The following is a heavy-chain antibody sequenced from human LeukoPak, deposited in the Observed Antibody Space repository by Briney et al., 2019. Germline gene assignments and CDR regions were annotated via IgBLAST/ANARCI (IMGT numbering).Heavy chain of an antibody. CDR1: GFTFSSYW. CDR2: IKQDGSEK. V-gene: IGHV3-7*01. J-gene: IGHJ4*02. CDR3: ARVRSVYSSGWYYFDY. D-gene: IGHD6-19*01. Sequence: PGGSLRLSCAASGFTFSSYWMSWVRQAPGKGLEWVANIKQDGSEKYYVDSVKGRFTISRDNAKNSLYLQMNSLRAEDTDVYYCARVRSVYSSGWYYFDYWGQGTLVTVSS.